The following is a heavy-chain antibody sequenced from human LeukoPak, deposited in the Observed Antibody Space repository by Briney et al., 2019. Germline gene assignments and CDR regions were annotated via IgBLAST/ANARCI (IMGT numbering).Heavy chain of an antibody. J-gene: IGHJ3*02. CDR3: ARDMEMVRGVTKGTAFDI. D-gene: IGHD3-10*01. CDR2: FDPEDGET. Sequence: ASVKVSCKVSGYTLTELSMHWVRQAPGKGLEWMGGFDPEDGETIYAQKFQGRVTMTEDTSTDTAYMELSSLRSEDTAVYYCARDMEMVRGVTKGTAFDIWGQGTMVTVSS. V-gene: IGHV1-24*01. CDR1: GYTLTELS.